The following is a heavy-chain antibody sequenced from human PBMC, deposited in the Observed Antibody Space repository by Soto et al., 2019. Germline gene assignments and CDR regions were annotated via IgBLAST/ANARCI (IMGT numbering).Heavy chain of an antibody. CDR2: IYTSGST. Sequence: PSETLSLTCTVSGGSISSYYWSWIRQPAGKGLEWIGRIYTSGSTNYNPSLKSRVTMSVDTSKNQFTLKLSSVTAADTAVYYCARDFFGAIFGVVINGMDVWGQGTTVTVSS. CDR3: ARDFFGAIFGVVINGMDV. D-gene: IGHD3-3*01. J-gene: IGHJ6*02. V-gene: IGHV4-4*07. CDR1: GGSISSYY.